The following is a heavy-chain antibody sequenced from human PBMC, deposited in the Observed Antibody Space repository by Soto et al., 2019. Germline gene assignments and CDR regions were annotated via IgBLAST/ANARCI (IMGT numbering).Heavy chain of an antibody. V-gene: IGHV1-8*01. CDR2: MNPGSGKT. Sequence: QVQLVQSGAEVKKPGDSVQVSCKTSGYSFYNNDIILGRQAPGQGLEWMGWMNPGSGKTGYAHKSQGRVTMTRNASISTAYLELNSMRSDDTAVYYCASMASAGTLNWFDPWGQGTLVSVSS. CDR1: GYSFYNND. J-gene: IGHJ5*02. D-gene: IGHD1-1*01. CDR3: ASMASAGTLNWFDP.